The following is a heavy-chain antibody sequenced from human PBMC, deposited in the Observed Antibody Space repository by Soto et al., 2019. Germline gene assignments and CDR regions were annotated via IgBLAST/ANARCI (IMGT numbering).Heavy chain of an antibody. CDR1: GYTFTSYG. Sequence: GASVKVSCKASGYTFTSYGISWVRQAPGQGLEWMGWISAYNGNTNYAQKLQGRVTMTTDTSTSTAYMELSSLRSEDTAVYYCARGHYDFWSGYYSPGFDYWGQGTLVTVSS. V-gene: IGHV1-18*01. D-gene: IGHD3-3*01. CDR2: ISAYNGNT. J-gene: IGHJ4*02. CDR3: ARGHYDFWSGYYSPGFDY.